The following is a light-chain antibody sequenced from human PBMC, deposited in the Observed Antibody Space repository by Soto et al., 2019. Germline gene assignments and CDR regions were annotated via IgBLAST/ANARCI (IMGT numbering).Light chain of an antibody. V-gene: IGLV2-14*01. Sequence: LTHPASVSGSPGQSITISCTGTISDVGAYDYVSWYQQHPGKAPKYLIYEVSNRPSGISDRFSGSKSGTTASLTISALQAEDEADYYCSSYTTTDPYVFGTGTKVTVL. CDR3: SSYTTTDPYV. J-gene: IGLJ1*01. CDR2: EVS. CDR1: ISDVGAYDY.